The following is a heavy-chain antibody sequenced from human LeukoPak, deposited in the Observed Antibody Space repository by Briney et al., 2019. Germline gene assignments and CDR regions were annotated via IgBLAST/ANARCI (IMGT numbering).Heavy chain of an antibody. CDR1: GFTFRSYA. CDR3: AKTLSGWYREAFDI. J-gene: IGHJ3*02. D-gene: IGHD6-19*01. V-gene: IGHV3-23*01. CDR2: FSGSGGST. Sequence: GGSLGLSCAASGFTFRSYAMGWVGRAPGKGLEGVSAFSGSGGSTYYADSVKGRFTISRDNSKNTLYLQMNGLRAEDTAVYYCAKTLSGWYREAFDIWGQGTMVAVSS.